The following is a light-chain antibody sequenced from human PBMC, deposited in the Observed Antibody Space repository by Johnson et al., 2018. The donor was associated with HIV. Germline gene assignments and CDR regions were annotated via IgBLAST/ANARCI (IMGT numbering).Light chain of an antibody. CDR2: END. J-gene: IGLJ1*01. Sequence: QSVLTQPPSVSAAPGQKVAISCSGSSSNIGNNYVSWYQQLPGTAPKLLIYENDKRPSGIPDRFSGSKSGMSATLAITGLQPGDEADYYCGTWDSSLSAGGVFGTGTKVTVL. V-gene: IGLV1-51*02. CDR3: GTWDSSLSAGGV. CDR1: SSNIGNNY.